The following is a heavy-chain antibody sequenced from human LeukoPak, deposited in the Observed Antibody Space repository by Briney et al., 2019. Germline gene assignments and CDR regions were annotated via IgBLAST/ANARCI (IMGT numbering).Heavy chain of an antibody. CDR1: GFTFDDYA. CDR3: AKDSSSGRYYYYGMDV. J-gene: IGHJ6*02. CDR2: ISWNSGSI. Sequence: GGSLRLSCAASGFTFDDYAMHWVRQAPGKGLEWVSGISWNSGSIGYADSVKGRFTISRDNAKNSLYLQMNSLRAEDTALYHCAKDSSSGRYYYYGMDVWGQGTTVTVSS. V-gene: IGHV3-9*01. D-gene: IGHD6-19*01.